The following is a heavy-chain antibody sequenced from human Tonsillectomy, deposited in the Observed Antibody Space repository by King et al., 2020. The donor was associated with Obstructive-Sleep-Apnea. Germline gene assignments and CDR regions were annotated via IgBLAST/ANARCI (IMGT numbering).Heavy chain of an antibody. J-gene: IGHJ4*02. CDR3: ARQRCSSTSCYKIHLDY. Sequence: QLVQSRAEVKKPGESLRISCKGSGYSFSNSWISWVRLMPGKGLEWRGRIDPTDSYTNYSPSFQGHVTISADKSISTAYLEWSSLKASDTAMYYCARQRCSSTSCYKIHLDYWGQGTLLTVSS. V-gene: IGHV5-10-1*01. D-gene: IGHD2-2*02. CDR1: GYSFSNSW. CDR2: IDPTDSYT.